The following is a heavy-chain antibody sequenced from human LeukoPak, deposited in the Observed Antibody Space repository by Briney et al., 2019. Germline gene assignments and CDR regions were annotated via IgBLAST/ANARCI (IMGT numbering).Heavy chain of an antibody. Sequence: GRSLRLSPAASGVTFADDGMSSVRQGPGKGLVRGSRINSNGSSTSYADSVKGRFTIFRDKAKNTLYLQMNRLRGEDTAVYYCAREGDISGYYPDYWGQGTLVTVSS. CDR1: GVTFADDG. CDR2: INSNGSST. CDR3: AREGDISGYYPDY. V-gene: IGHV3-74*01. D-gene: IGHD3-22*01. J-gene: IGHJ4*02.